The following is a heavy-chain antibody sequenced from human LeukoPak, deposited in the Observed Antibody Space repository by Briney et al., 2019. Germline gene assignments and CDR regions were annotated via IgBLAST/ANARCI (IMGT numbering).Heavy chain of an antibody. Sequence: GSVKVSCKASGYTSTGYYLHWVRQAPGQGLEWMGWINPDSDGTNYAQKFQGRVTMTRDTSISTAYMELNRLRSDDTAVYYCASLQGGTVTGSYHYAMDVWGQGTTVTVSS. V-gene: IGHV1-2*02. CDR1: GYTSTGYY. CDR3: ASLQGGTVTGSYHYAMDV. D-gene: IGHD4-11*01. J-gene: IGHJ6*02. CDR2: INPDSDGT.